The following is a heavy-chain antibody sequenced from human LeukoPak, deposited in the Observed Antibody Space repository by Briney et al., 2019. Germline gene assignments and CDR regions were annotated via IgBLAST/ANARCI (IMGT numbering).Heavy chain of an antibody. V-gene: IGHV3-21*01. J-gene: IGHJ4*02. CDR1: GFTFSSYS. CDR2: ISSSSSYI. Sequence: GGSLRLSCAASGFTFSSYSMNWVRQAPGKGLEWVSSISSSSSYIYYADSVKGRFTISRDNAKNSLYLQMNSLRAEDTAVYYCVRDIPRWGMREGVVVPAALEGFDYWGQGTLVTVSS. CDR3: VRDIPRWGMREGVVVPAALEGFDY. D-gene: IGHD2-2*01.